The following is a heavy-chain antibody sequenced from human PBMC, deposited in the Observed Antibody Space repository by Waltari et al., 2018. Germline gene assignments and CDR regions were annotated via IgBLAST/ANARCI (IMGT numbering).Heavy chain of an antibody. CDR2: IIPILGIA. CDR1: GGTFSSYT. V-gene: IGHV1-69*02. J-gene: IGHJ4*02. Sequence: QVQLVQSGAEVKKPGSSVKVSCKASGGTFSSYTISWVRQAPGHRLEWMGRIIPILGIANYAQKFQGRVTITADKSTSTAYMELSSLRSEDTAVYYCARVIETYYYDSSGYSALGYWGQGTLVTVSS. CDR3: ARVIETYYYDSSGYSALGY. D-gene: IGHD3-22*01.